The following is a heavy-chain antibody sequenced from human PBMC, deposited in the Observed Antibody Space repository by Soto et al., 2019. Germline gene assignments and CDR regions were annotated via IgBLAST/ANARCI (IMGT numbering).Heavy chain of an antibody. Sequence: QVQLVQSGAEVKKPGSSVKVSCKASGGTFSSYAISWVRQAPGQGLEWRGGIIPIFGTANYAQKFQGRVTITADKSTSTAYMELSSLRSEDTAEYYCARLAAAGRPNFDYWGQGTLVTVSS. D-gene: IGHD6-13*01. J-gene: IGHJ4*02. CDR2: IIPIFGTA. CDR3: ARLAAAGRPNFDY. V-gene: IGHV1-69*06. CDR1: GGTFSSYA.